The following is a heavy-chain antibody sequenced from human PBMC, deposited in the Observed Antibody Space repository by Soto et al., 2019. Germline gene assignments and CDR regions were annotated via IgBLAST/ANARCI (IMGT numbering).Heavy chain of an antibody. V-gene: IGHV1-2*02. Sequence: ASVKVSCKASGYTFTGYYMHWVRQAPGQGLEWMGWINPNSGGTNYAQKFQGRVTMTRDTSTSTAYMELSRLRSDDTAVYYCASVGQFYDSSGSGDDYWGQGTLVTVSS. CDR3: ASVGQFYDSSGSGDDY. D-gene: IGHD3-22*01. CDR1: GYTFTGYY. CDR2: INPNSGGT. J-gene: IGHJ4*02.